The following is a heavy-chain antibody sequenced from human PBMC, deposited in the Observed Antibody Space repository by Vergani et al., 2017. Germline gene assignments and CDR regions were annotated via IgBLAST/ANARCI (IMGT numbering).Heavy chain of an antibody. CDR1: GFDFSSYI. Sequence: QLVESGGGWVQPGGSLRLSCVVSGFDFSSYIMNWVRQAPGKGLEWVSAISARYPSTYYADSVKGRFTISRDNSKNMLYLQMNSLRAADTAVYYCARRSYDTTPYLQGGYDCWGQGTLVSVSS. V-gene: IGHV3-23*04. CDR3: ARRSYDTTPYLQGGYDC. CDR2: ISARYPST. J-gene: IGHJ4*02. D-gene: IGHD3-22*01.